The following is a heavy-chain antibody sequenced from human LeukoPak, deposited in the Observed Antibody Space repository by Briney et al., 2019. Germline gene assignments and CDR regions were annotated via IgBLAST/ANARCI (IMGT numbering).Heavy chain of an antibody. Sequence: ASVKVSCKASGYTFTGYYMNWVRQAPGQGLEWMGWINPNSGGTNYAQKFQGRVTMTRDTSISTAYMELSSLKSDDTAVYYCARDRNSGSSLDIWGQGTMLTVSS. CDR1: GYTFTGYY. D-gene: IGHD6-6*01. J-gene: IGHJ3*02. V-gene: IGHV1-2*02. CDR3: ARDRNSGSSLDI. CDR2: INPNSGGT.